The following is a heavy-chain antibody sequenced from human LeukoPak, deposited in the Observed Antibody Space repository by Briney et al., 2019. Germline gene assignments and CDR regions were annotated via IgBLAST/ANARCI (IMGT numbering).Heavy chain of an antibody. CDR1: GYTFTSYG. D-gene: IGHD3-10*01. CDR2: ISAYNGNT. Sequence: ASVKVSCKASGYTFTSYGISWVRQAPGQGLEWMGWISAYNGNTNYAQKLQGRVTMTTDTSTSTAYMELRSLRSDDTAVYHCARVWFGELPNWFDPWGQGTRVTVSS. J-gene: IGHJ5*02. CDR3: ARVWFGELPNWFDP. V-gene: IGHV1-18*01.